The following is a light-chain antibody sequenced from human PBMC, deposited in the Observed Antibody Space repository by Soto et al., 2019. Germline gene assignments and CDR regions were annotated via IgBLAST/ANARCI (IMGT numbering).Light chain of an antibody. J-gene: IGKJ5*01. CDR1: PGISSA. CDR3: QHFNSYPIT. V-gene: IGKV1-13*02. Sequence: AIQLTQSPSSLSASVGDRVTITCRASPGISSALAWYQQKPGKAPKLLIYDASTLESGVPSRFSGSVSGTDFTLTIGSLQPEDFATYYCQHFNSYPITFGQGTRLEIK. CDR2: DAS.